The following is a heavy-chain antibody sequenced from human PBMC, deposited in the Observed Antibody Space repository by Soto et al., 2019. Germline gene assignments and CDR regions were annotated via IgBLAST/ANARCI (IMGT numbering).Heavy chain of an antibody. D-gene: IGHD7-27*01. J-gene: IGHJ4*02. CDR2: IRGSGVNT. V-gene: IGHV3-23*01. CDR3: AKVNWGVAAC. Sequence: EVHVSESGGGLVQPGGSLKLSCVASGFSFKNDDMSWVRQAPGKGLEWVSAIRGSGVNTFYAASVKGRFTISTYDYKNTLYLQMNSLRGDDTAVYYCAKVNWGVAACWGQGTLVNVSS. CDR1: GFSFKNDD.